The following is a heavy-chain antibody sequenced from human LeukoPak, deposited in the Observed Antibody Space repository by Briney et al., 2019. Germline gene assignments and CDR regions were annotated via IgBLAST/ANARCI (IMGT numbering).Heavy chain of an antibody. Sequence: GGSLRLSCAASGFTFSNAWMSWVRQAPGKGLECVGRIKSKTDGGTTDYAAPVKGRFTISRDDSKNALFLQMDSLRSDDTAMYYCTTEFKELGSFFYFYYMDVWGTGTTVTISS. CDR1: GFTFSNAW. CDR3: TTEFKELGSFFYFYYMDV. D-gene: IGHD3-10*01. J-gene: IGHJ6*03. V-gene: IGHV3-15*01. CDR2: IKSKTDGGTT.